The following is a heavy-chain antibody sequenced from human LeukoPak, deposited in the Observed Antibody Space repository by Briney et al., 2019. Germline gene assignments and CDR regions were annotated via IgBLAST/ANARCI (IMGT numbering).Heavy chain of an antibody. CDR1: GYTFTGYY. CDR2: INPNSGGT. J-gene: IGHJ4*02. V-gene: IGHV1-2*02. Sequence: GASVKVSCKASGYTFTGYYMHWVRQAPGQGLEWMGWINPNSGGTNYAQKFQGRVTMTRDTSITTTYMELTRLRSDDTAVYYCARARGFQVWLAFDYWGQGTLVTVSS. CDR3: ARARGFQVWLAFDY. D-gene: IGHD5-18*01.